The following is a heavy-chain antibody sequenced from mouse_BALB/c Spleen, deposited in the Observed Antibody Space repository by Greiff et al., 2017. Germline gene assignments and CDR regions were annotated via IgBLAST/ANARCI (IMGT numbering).Heavy chain of an antibody. J-gene: IGHJ2*01. CDR1: GFTFSNYW. CDR2: IRLKSNNYAT. V-gene: IGHV6-6*02. CDR3: TRRTMITTDYFDY. Sequence: EVQLVESGGGLVQPGGSMKLSCVASGFTFSNYWMNWVRQSPEKGLEWVAEIRLKSNNYATHYAESVKGRFTISRDDSKSSVYLQMNNLRAEDTGIYYCTRRTMITTDYFDYWGQGTTLTVSS. D-gene: IGHD2-4*01.